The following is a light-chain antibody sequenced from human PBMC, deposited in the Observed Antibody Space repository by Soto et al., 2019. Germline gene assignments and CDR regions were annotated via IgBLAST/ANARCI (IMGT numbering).Light chain of an antibody. CDR3: QKYYATSQT. V-gene: IGKV4-1*01. CDR2: WAS. J-gene: IGKJ2*01. Sequence: DIVMTQSPDSLAVSLGERATIDCKSSQSLLYGGNDRNYLAWYQHKPGQSPKLIMYWASTREAGVPDRFSGSGSGTRFTLTISSLQAEDVDVYYCQKYYATSQTFGQGTQMEIK. CDR1: QSLLYGGNDRNY.